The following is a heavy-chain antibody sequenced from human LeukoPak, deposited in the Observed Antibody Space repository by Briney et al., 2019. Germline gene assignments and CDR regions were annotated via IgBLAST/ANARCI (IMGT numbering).Heavy chain of an antibody. D-gene: IGHD3-3*01. CDR1: GGSISRYF. Sequence: SETLSLTCTVSGGSISRYFWSWVRQPAGKGLEWIGRIYTSGSTNYTPSLKSRVTMSVDTSKNQFSLKLNSVTAADTAVYYCARGYPGRITIFGVVIVSSWFDPWGQGTLVTVSS. CDR2: IYTSGST. CDR3: ARGYPGRITIFGVVIVSSWFDP. V-gene: IGHV4-4*07. J-gene: IGHJ5*02.